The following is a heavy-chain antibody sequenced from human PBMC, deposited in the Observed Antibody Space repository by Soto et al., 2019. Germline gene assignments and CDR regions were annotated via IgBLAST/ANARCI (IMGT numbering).Heavy chain of an antibody. V-gene: IGHV3-21*01. D-gene: IGHD3-9*01. CDR3: ARPYNYDILTSRYYYMDV. J-gene: IGHJ6*03. Sequence: EVQLVESGGGLVKPGGSLRLSCAASGFTFSSYSMNWDRQAPGKGLEWVSSISSSSSYIYYADSVKGRFTISRDNAKNSLYLQMNSLRAEDTAVYYCARPYNYDILTSRYYYMDVWGKGTTVTVSS. CDR2: ISSSSSYI. CDR1: GFTFSSYS.